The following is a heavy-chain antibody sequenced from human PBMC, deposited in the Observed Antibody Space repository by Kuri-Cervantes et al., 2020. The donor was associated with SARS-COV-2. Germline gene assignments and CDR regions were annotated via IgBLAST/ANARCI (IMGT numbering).Heavy chain of an antibody. CDR3: ARATGTTGPRAFDI. CDR2: INPNSGGT. CDR1: GYTFTAYY. J-gene: IGHJ3*02. Sequence: ASVKVSCKASGYTFTAYYMHWVRQAPGQGLEWMGWINPNSGGTNYAQKFQGRVTITADKSTSTAYMELSSLRSEDTAVYYCARATGTTGPRAFDIWGQGTMVTVSS. D-gene: IGHD1-1*01. V-gene: IGHV1-2*02.